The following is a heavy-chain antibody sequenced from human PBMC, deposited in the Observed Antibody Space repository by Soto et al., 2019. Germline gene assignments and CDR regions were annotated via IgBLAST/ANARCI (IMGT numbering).Heavy chain of an antibody. D-gene: IGHD2-21*02. CDR3: VRRGGEIGCGGDCYTHDAFDI. CDR2: IIPIFGTA. CDR1: GGTFSSYA. J-gene: IGHJ3*02. V-gene: IGHV1-69*01. Sequence: QVQLVQSGAEVKKPGSSVKVSCKASGGTFSSYAISWVRQAPGQGLEWMGGIIPIFGTANYAQKFQGRVTITADESTSTAYMELSSLRSEDTAVYYCVRRGGEIGCGGDCYTHDAFDIWGQGTMVTVSS.